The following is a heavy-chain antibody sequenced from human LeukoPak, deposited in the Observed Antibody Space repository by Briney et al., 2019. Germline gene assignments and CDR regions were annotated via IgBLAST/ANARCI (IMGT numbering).Heavy chain of an antibody. D-gene: IGHD1-26*01. CDR3: ARGVGATYFDY. J-gene: IGHJ4*02. CDR1: GGSFSGYY. Sequence: SETLSLTCTVSGGSFSGYYWSWIRQPQGKGLEWIGEINHSGSTNYNPSLKSRVTISVDTSKNQFSLKLSSVTAADTAVYYCARGVGATYFDYWGQGTLVTVSS. V-gene: IGHV4-34*01. CDR2: INHSGST.